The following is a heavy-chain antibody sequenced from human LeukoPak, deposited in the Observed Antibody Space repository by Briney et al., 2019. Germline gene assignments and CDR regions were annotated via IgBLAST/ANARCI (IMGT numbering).Heavy chain of an antibody. J-gene: IGHJ4*02. CDR3: ATVLYSYGAAFDY. V-gene: IGHV1-24*01. Sequence: VSVKVSCKVSGYTLTELSMHWVRQAPGKGLEWMGGFDPEDGETIYAQKFQGRVTMTEDTSTDTAYMELSSLRSEDTAVYYCATVLYSYGAAFDYWGQGTLVTVSS. D-gene: IGHD5-18*01. CDR1: GYTLTELS. CDR2: FDPEDGET.